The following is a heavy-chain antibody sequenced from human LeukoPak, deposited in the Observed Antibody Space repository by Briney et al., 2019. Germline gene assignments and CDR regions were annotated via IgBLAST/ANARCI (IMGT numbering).Heavy chain of an antibody. J-gene: IGHJ4*02. CDR2: INSDETDI. V-gene: IGHV3-74*01. Sequence: GGSLRLSCAASGFTFSSYWMHWVRQPPGKGPVWVARINSDETDIRYADSVKGRFIISRHNAKSTLFLQMNGLRAEDTAIYYCVKDRPEHDYSYHPVFDIWGQGTQVTVSS. CDR3: VKDRPEHDYSYHPVFDI. CDR1: GFTFSSYW. D-gene: IGHD1-14*01.